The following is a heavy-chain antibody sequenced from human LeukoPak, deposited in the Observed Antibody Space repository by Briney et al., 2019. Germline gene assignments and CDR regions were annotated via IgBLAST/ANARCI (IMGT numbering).Heavy chain of an antibody. CDR3: AKLADYDFWSGYSWYKHVYYYYGMDV. Sequence: PGGSLRLSCAASGFNFNNYDMHWVRQAPGKGLEWVAVISIDGKKSYYADSVKGRFTISRDNSKSTLFLQMNSLRAEDTAVYYCAKLADYDFWSGYSWYKHVYYYYGMDVWGQGTTVTVSS. J-gene: IGHJ6*02. D-gene: IGHD3-3*01. CDR2: ISIDGKKS. V-gene: IGHV3-30*18. CDR1: GFNFNNYD.